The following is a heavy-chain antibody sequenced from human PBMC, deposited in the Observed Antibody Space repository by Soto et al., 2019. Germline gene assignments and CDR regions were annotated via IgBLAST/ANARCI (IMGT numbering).Heavy chain of an antibody. CDR3: ARVYYDSSGYYESFDY. V-gene: IGHV1-18*01. CDR1: GYTFTSYG. Sequence: ASVKVSCKASGYTFTSYGISWVRQAPGQGLEWMGWVSAYNGNTNYAQKLQGRVTMTTDTSTSTAYMELRSLRSDDTAVYYCARVYYDSSGYYESFDYWGQGTLVTVSS. CDR2: VSAYNGNT. D-gene: IGHD3-22*01. J-gene: IGHJ4*02.